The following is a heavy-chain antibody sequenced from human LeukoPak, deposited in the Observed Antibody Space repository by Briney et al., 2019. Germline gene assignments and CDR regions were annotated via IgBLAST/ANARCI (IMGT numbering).Heavy chain of an antibody. V-gene: IGHV3-23*01. CDR2: ITDSGGWT. J-gene: IGHJ4*02. CDR1: GFTFSGYA. Sequence: GGSLRLSCAPSGFTFSGYAMSWVRQAPGKGLEWVSGITDSGGWTYYADSVKGRFTISRDNSKNTLDLQMNNLRAEDTAIYYCARACSSTSCYVPVYWGRGTLVTVSS. CDR3: ARACSSTSCYVPVY. D-gene: IGHD2-2*01.